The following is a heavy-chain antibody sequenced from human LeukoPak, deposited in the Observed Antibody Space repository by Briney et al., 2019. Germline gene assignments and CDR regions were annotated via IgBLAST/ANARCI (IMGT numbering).Heavy chain of an antibody. D-gene: IGHD5-18*01. V-gene: IGHV4-61*01. Sequence: SETLSLTCTVSGGSVSGSISRYYWSWIRQPPGKGLEWIGCIYHSGSTNYNPSLKSRVIISADMSKNQFSLKLSSVTAADTAVYYCARAHVDTAMVPFDYWGQGTLVTVSS. CDR2: IYHSGST. J-gene: IGHJ4*02. CDR1: GGSVSGSISRYY. CDR3: ARAHVDTAMVPFDY.